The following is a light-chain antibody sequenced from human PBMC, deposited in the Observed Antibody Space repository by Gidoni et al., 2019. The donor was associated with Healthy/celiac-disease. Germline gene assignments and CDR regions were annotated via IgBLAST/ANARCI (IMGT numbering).Light chain of an antibody. CDR3: QQYYSYPQVT. Sequence: AIRMTQSPSSLSASTGDRVTITCRASQGISSYLAWYQQKPGKAPKLLIYAASTLQSGVPSRFSGSGSGTDFTLTISCLQSEDFATYYCQQYYSYPQVTFGPXTKVDIK. CDR1: QGISSY. V-gene: IGKV1-8*01. CDR2: AAS. J-gene: IGKJ3*01.